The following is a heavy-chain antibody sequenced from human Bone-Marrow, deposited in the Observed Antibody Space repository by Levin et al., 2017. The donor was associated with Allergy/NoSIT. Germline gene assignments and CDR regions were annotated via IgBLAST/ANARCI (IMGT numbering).Heavy chain of an antibody. J-gene: IGHJ3*02. CDR2: IKRDGSQK. CDR1: GFTFSDYW. Sequence: GESLKISCAASGFTFSDYWMSWVRQAPGKGLEWVANIKRDGSQKNYVDSVRGRFIVSRDNAKNALYRQMDSLRAEDTAVFYCARDCNFCDSAICYDVFDIWGQGTLVTVSS. D-gene: IGHD2-15*01. CDR3: ARDCNFCDSAICYDVFDI. V-gene: IGHV3-7*01.